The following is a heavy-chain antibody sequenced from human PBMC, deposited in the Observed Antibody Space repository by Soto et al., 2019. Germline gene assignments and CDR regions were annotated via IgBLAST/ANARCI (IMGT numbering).Heavy chain of an antibody. CDR2: IWNDGSNE. V-gene: IGHV3-33*01. CDR1: GFIFSNFG. D-gene: IGHD6-19*01. CDR3: ARDDIPGRAVDTYGMDV. Sequence: QVQLVESGGGVVQPGRSLRLSCAASGFIFSNFGMHWVRQAPGKGLEWVAVIWNDGSNEYYADSVKGRFTISKDNSKKPLYLQMNSVRAEDTAVYYCARDDIPGRAVDTYGMDVWGQGTTVTVSS. J-gene: IGHJ6*02.